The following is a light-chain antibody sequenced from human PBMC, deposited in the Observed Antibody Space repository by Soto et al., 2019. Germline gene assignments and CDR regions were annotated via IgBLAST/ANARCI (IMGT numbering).Light chain of an antibody. CDR1: QSISTW. CDR2: KAS. Sequence: GDRVTITCRASQSISTWLAWYQQKPGKAPKLLIYKASNLETGVPSRFSGSGSGTEFTLTISSLQPDDFATYYCQQYNSYPIFTFGPGTKVDIK. CDR3: QQYNSYPIFT. J-gene: IGKJ3*01. V-gene: IGKV1-5*03.